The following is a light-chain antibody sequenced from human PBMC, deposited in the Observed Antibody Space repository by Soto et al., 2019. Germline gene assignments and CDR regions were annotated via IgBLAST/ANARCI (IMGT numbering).Light chain of an antibody. CDR1: NSDVGGYDY. V-gene: IGLV2-11*01. CDR3: CSYAGNSWV. CDR2: DVN. Sequence: QSVLTQPRSVSGSPGQSGTISCTGTNSDVGGYDYVSWYQQHPGKAPKLIIYDVNKRPSGVPDRFSGSKSGNTASLTISGLQAEDEADYYCCSYAGNSWVFGGGTKLTVL. J-gene: IGLJ3*02.